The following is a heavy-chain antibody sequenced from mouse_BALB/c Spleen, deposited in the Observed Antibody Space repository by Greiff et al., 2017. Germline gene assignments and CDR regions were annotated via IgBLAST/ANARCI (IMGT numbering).Heavy chain of an antibody. CDR3: AREEYGNYGYFDV. CDR1: GFSLTSYG. J-gene: IGHJ1*01. D-gene: IGHD2-10*02. Sequence: QVQLKESGPGLVAPSQSLSITCPVSGFSLTSYGVHWVRQPPGKGLEWLGVIWAGGSTNYNSALMSRLSISKDNSKSQVFLKMNSLQTDDTAMYYCAREEYGNYGYFDVWGAGTTVTVSS. CDR2: IWAGGST. V-gene: IGHV2-9*02.